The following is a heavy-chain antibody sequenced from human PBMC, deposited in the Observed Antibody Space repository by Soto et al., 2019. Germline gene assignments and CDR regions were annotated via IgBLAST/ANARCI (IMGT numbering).Heavy chain of an antibody. J-gene: IGHJ4*02. CDR1: GFTFSSYA. Sequence: SLRLSCAASGFTFSSYAMHWVRQAPGKGLEWVAVISYDGSNKYYSDSVKGRFTISRDNSKNTLYLQMNSLRAEDTAVYYCARVPQRRTVTTRGSFDYWGQGTLVTVSS. CDR2: ISYDGSNK. CDR3: ARVPQRRTVTTRGSFDY. V-gene: IGHV3-30-3*01. D-gene: IGHD4-17*01.